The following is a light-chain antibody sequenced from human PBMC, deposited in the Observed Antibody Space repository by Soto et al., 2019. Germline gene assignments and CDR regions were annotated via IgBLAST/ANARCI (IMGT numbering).Light chain of an antibody. V-gene: IGKV3-20*01. Sequence: EIVLTQSPGTLSLSPGERATLSCRASQSVSGSNLAWFQQKPGQAPRLLIYGASSRATGIPDRFSGSGSGTDFTLTISRLEPEDFAVYYCQHYAKSPPDTFGQGTKLEIK. CDR3: QHYAKSPPDT. CDR1: QSVSGSN. CDR2: GAS. J-gene: IGKJ2*01.